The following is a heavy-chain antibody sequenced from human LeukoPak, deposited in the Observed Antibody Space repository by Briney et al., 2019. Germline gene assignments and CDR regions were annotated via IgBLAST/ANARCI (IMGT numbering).Heavy chain of an antibody. Sequence: SETLSLTCTVSGGSISSGGYYWSWIRQHPGKGLEWIGYIYYSGSTYYNPSLKSRVTISVDTSKNQFSLKLSSVTAADTAVYYCARDRLPGLDYYYYGMDVWGHGTTVTVSS. CDR1: GGSISSGGYY. V-gene: IGHV4-31*03. J-gene: IGHJ6*02. D-gene: IGHD3/OR15-3a*01. CDR3: ARDRLPGLDYYYYGMDV. CDR2: IYYSGST.